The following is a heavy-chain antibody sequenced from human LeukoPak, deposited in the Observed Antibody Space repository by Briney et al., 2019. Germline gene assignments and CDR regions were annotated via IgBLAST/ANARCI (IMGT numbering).Heavy chain of an antibody. J-gene: IGHJ5*02. CDR3: ARTGGYMVWGVQNWFDP. V-gene: IGHV4-39*01. CDR2: IYYSGAT. CDR1: GGSITSSSYY. Sequence: SETLSLTCTVSGGSITSSSYYWGWIRQPPGKGLEWIGSIYYSGATYYNPSLKSRVTMSVDTSKNEFSLKLSSVTAADTAVYYCARTGGYMVWGVQNWFDPWGQGTLVTVSS. D-gene: IGHD3-10*01.